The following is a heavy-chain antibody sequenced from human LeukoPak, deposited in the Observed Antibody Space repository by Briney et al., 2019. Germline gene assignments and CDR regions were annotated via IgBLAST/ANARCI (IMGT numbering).Heavy chain of an antibody. V-gene: IGHV4-39*01. D-gene: IGHD1-26*01. J-gene: IGHJ4*02. CDR2: IYSSGST. Sequence: PSETLSLTCAVPGASISGSGYYWGWIRQPPGKGLEWIGNIYSSGSTYYNASLQSRVTISIDTSKNQFSLRLNSVTAADTAMYYCAKSGGYGLIDYWGQGTRVTVSS. CDR3: AKSGGYGLIDY. CDR1: GASISGSGYY.